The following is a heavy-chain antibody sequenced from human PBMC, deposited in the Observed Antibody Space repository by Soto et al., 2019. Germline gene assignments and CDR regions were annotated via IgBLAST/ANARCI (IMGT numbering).Heavy chain of an antibody. D-gene: IGHD4-4*01. J-gene: IGHJ4*02. V-gene: IGHV1-24*01. CDR2: FDPEDGET. Sequence: ASVKVSCKVSGYTLTELSMHWVRQAPGKGLEWMGGFDPEDGETIYAQKFQGRVTMTEDTSTDTAYMELSSLRSEDTAVYYCATGRTVPSYFDYWGQGTLVTVSS. CDR3: ATGRTVPSYFDY. CDR1: GYTLTELS.